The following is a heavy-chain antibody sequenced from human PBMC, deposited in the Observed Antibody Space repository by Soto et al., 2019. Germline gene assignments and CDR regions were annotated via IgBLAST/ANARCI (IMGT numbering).Heavy chain of an antibody. J-gene: IGHJ4*02. CDR3: TRRSRLGELSYFDY. D-gene: IGHD3-16*02. V-gene: IGHV3-73*01. CDR1: GFTFSGSA. Sequence: HGGSLRHCCAASGFTFSGSAMHWVRQASGKGLEWVGRIRSKANSYATAYAASVKGRFTTYRDDSKNTAYLQMNSLKTEDTAVYYCTRRSRLGELSYFDYWGQGTLVTVSS. CDR2: IRSKANSYAT.